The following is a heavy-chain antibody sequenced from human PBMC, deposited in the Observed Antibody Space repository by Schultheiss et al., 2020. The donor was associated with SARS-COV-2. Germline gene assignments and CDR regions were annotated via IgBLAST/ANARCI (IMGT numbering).Heavy chain of an antibody. CDR2: ISSSSSYT. V-gene: IGHV3-11*03. J-gene: IGHJ6*03. D-gene: IGHD5-18*01. CDR1: GFTFSSYW. Sequence: GGSLRLSCAASGFTFSSYWMYWVRQAPGKGLEWVSYISSSSSYTNYADSVKGRFTISRDNAKNSLYLQMNSLRAEDTAVYYCARSGYSYGPDTQDYYYYYMDVWGKGTTVTVSS. CDR3: ARSGYSYGPDTQDYYYYYMDV.